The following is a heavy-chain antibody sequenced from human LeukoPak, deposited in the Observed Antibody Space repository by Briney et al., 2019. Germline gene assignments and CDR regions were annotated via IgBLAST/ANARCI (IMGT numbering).Heavy chain of an antibody. V-gene: IGHV1-2*02. Sequence: ASVTVSSKVSGYTFTDYYMHWVRQAPGQGLEWMGWINPKSGGTNYAQQFQGRVTMTRDTSISTAYMELSNLRSDDTAVYYCARGVAAASGRWFDPWGQGTLVTVSS. CDR3: ARGVAAASGRWFDP. CDR2: INPKSGGT. CDR1: GYTFTDYY. J-gene: IGHJ5*02. D-gene: IGHD6-13*01.